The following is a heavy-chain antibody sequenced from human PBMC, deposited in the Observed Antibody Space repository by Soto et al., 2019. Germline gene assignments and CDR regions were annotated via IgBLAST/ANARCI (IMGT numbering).Heavy chain of an antibody. CDR2: IYYTGST. CDR1: GGSVNTAPYH. V-gene: IGHV4-61*01. Sequence: SETLSLTCTVSGGSVNTAPYHWSWIRQSPRNGLEWIGNIYYTGSTNYNPSFESRVAISLDRSNNQFSLGLTSLTAADTAVYYCAGQYSSSSVGFWGQETLVT. D-gene: IGHD6-6*01. CDR3: AGQYSSSSVGF. J-gene: IGHJ4*02.